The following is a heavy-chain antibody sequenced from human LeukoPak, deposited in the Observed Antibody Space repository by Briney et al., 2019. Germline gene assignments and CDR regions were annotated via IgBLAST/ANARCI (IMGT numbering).Heavy chain of an antibody. CDR2: IYYSGST. V-gene: IGHV4-59*01. Sequence: PSETLSLTCTVSGGSISSYYWSWIRQPPGKGLEWIGYIYYSGSTNYNPSLKSRVTISVDTSKNQFSLKLSSVTAADTAVYYCARVRSGLRGGYFDYWGQGTLVTVSS. J-gene: IGHJ4*02. CDR3: ARVRSGLRGGYFDY. D-gene: IGHD3-3*01. CDR1: GGSISSYY.